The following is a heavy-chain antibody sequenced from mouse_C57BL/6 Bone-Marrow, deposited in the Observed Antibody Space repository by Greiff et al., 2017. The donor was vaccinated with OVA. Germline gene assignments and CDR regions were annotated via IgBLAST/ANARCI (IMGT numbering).Heavy chain of an antibody. CDR2: INPSNGGT. CDR1: GYTFTSYW. J-gene: IGHJ2*01. V-gene: IGHV1-53*01. CDR3: ARYPFTTVVGGGGFDY. Sequence: VQLQQSGTELVKPGASVKLSCKASGYTFTSYWMHWVKQRPGQGLEWIGNINPSNGGTNYNEKFKSKATLTVDKSSSTAYMQLSSLTSEDSAVYYCARYPFTTVVGGGGFDYWGQGTTLTVSS. D-gene: IGHD1-1*01.